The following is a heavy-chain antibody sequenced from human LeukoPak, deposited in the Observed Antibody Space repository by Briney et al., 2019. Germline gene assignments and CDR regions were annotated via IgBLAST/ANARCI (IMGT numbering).Heavy chain of an antibody. V-gene: IGHV1-2*02. Sequence: ASVKVSCKASGYTFTGYYMHWVRQAPGQGLEWMGWINPNSGGANYAQKFQGRVTMTRDTSISTAYMELSRLRSDDTAVYYCARGGDGYNGDAFDIWGQGTMVTVSS. J-gene: IGHJ3*02. D-gene: IGHD5-24*01. CDR3: ARGGDGYNGDAFDI. CDR2: INPNSGGA. CDR1: GYTFTGYY.